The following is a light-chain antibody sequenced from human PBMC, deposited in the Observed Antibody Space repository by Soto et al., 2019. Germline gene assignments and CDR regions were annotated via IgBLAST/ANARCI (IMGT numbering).Light chain of an antibody. J-gene: IGKJ3*01. CDR2: AAS. CDR1: QDIRNF. V-gene: IGKV1-27*01. CDR3: QKYSSVPV. Sequence: DIQMTQSPTSLSASVGDRVTITCRASQDIRNFVAWYQQKPGKAPKLLIYAASTLQSGVPSRFSGSGSGTDFTLTINSPQPEDVATYYCQKYSSVPVFGPGTKVEIK.